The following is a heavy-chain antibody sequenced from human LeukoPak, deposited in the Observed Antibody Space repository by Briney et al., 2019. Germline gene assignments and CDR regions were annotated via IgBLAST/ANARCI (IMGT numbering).Heavy chain of an antibody. V-gene: IGHV3-23*01. CDR3: AKERGGSMVRGVFDY. CDR1: GFTFSSYA. D-gene: IGHD3-10*01. CDR2: ISGSGGST. Sequence: GGSLRLSCAASGFTFSSYATNWVRQAPGKGLEWVSGISGSGGSTYYADSVKGRFTISRDNSKNTLNLQMNSLRAEDTAVYYCAKERGGSMVRGVFDYWGQGILVTVSS. J-gene: IGHJ4*02.